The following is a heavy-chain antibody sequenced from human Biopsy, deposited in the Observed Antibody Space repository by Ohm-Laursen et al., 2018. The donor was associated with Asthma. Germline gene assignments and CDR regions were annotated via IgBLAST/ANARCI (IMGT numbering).Heavy chain of an antibody. CDR1: EFSVSSSY. V-gene: IGHV3-53*01. CDR3: TRTTSVTTTYPMGV. Sequence: SLRLPCTASEFSVSSSYMSWVRQAPGKGLEWVSVIYNDGRAYYADSVKGRFTVSRDNSKNTLFLQMNSLRAEDTAVYYCTRTTSVTTTYPMGVWGRGTTVTVSS. J-gene: IGHJ6*02. CDR2: IYNDGRA. D-gene: IGHD4-17*01.